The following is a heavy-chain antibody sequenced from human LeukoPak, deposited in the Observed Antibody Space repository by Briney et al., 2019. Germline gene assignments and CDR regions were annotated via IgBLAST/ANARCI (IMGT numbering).Heavy chain of an antibody. D-gene: IGHD6-13*01. Sequence: SETLSLTCTVSGYSISSGYFWGWIRQPPGKGLEWIGTIYNSGSTYYNASLESRVTMSVHTSRNQFSLNLTSVTAADTAVYYCARTTAAPGGGYYFDYWGQGTLVTVSS. CDR1: GYSISSGYF. CDR2: IYNSGST. CDR3: ARTTAAPGGGYYFDY. J-gene: IGHJ4*02. V-gene: IGHV4-38-2*02.